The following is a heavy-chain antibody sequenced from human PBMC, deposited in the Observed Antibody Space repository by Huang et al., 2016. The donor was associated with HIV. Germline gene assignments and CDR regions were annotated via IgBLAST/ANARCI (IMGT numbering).Heavy chain of an antibody. Sequence: QVQLQESGQGLVKPSDTLSLTCIVSGDSGDSSSSYWGWVRQPPGKGLEWMGSINSNGNTYKNNDLKSRITRSGDTSKNHFSLNLKTVTAADTAVYYCSRGPSTPATELWGQGTMVTVSS. CDR3: SRGPSTPATEL. J-gene: IGHJ3*01. CDR2: INSNGNT. CDR1: GDSGDSSSSY. D-gene: IGHD1-1*01. V-gene: IGHV4-39*02.